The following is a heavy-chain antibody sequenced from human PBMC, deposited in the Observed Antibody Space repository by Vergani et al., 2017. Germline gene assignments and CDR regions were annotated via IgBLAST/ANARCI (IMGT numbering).Heavy chain of an antibody. CDR2: IDRDDDK. V-gene: IGHV2-70*04. D-gene: IGHD3-16*02. CDR1: GFSLSTSGMR. Sequence: QVTLKESGPALVKPTQTLTLTCTFSGFSLSTSGMRVSWIRQPPGKALEWLARIDRDDDKFYSTSLKTRLTISKDTSKNQVVLTMTNMDPVDTATYYCARIRGEEGYPYYYYMDVWGKGTTVTVSS. J-gene: IGHJ6*03. CDR3: ARIRGEEGYPYYYYMDV.